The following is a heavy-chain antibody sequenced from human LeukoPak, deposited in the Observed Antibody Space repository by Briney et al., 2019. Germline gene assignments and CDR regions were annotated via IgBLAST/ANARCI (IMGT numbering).Heavy chain of an antibody. CDR1: GYTFTDYY. Sequence: GASVKVSCKASGYTFTDYYMHWVRLAPGQGLEWMGWINPNSGGTNYVQKFQGWVTMTRDTSINTAYMELSRLTSDDTAVYYCARANFLYWSSTSCLFDYWGQGTLVTVSS. CDR2: INPNSGGT. D-gene: IGHD2-2*01. V-gene: IGHV1-2*04. CDR3: ARANFLYWSSTSCLFDY. J-gene: IGHJ4*02.